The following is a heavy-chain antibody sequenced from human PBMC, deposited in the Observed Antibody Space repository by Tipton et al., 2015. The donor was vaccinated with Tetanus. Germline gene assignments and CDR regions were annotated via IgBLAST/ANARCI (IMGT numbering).Heavy chain of an antibody. CDR1: GFTFSSYW. J-gene: IGHJ4*02. V-gene: IGHV3-7*01. D-gene: IGHD1-26*01. Sequence: SLRLSCAASGFTFSSYWMSWVRQAPGKGLEWVANIKEDGNEKYYVDSVKGRFTISRDNAKNSLYLQMNSLRADDTAVYYCAYSGSYGAVIDYWGQGTLVTVPS. CDR2: IKEDGNEK. CDR3: AYSGSYGAVIDY.